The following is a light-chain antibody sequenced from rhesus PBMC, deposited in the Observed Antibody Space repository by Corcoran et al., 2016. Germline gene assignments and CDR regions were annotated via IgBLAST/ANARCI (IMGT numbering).Light chain of an antibody. Sequence: DIQMTQSPSSLSASVGDTVTITCRASQGMCSYLNWFQQKPGKAPQLLVYAASSLESGVPSRFSGTGSGTDFTLTINSLPPEDFAVCYFLPPSRSPFTFGPGTKLDIE. CDR2: AAS. V-gene: IGKV1-28*03. J-gene: IGKJ3*01. CDR3: LPPSRSPFT. CDR1: QGMCSY.